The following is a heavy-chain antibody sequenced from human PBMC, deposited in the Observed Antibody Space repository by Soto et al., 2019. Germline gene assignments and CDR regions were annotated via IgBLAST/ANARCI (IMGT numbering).Heavy chain of an antibody. D-gene: IGHD3-10*01. V-gene: IGHV3-53*01. CDR1: GFAVSGNH. CDR2: IYSGGSK. Sequence: EVQLVESGGGLIQPGGSLTLSCAVSGFAVSGNHMSWVRQAPGKGLEWVSIIYSGGSKYYADSVKGRFTISRDNSKNTLYLQMNSLRADDTAVYYCARDYGSGRRFYGMDVWGQGTTVTVSS. CDR3: ARDYGSGRRFYGMDV. J-gene: IGHJ6*02.